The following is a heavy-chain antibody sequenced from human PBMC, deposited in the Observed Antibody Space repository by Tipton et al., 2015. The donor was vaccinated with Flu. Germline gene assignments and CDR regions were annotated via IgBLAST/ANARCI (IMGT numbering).Heavy chain of an antibody. CDR1: GDSISTTIYY. V-gene: IGHV4-39*07. D-gene: IGHD2-2*01. J-gene: IGHJ4*02. Sequence: TLSLTCTVSGDSISTTIYYWGWVRQPPGKGLEWIGSIYYSGTTYYNPSLKSRVTISVDSSKNEFSLTLASLTAADTAVYYCARGARIPYYFNYWGPGTLVTVSS. CDR2: IYYSGTT. CDR3: ARGARIPYYFNY.